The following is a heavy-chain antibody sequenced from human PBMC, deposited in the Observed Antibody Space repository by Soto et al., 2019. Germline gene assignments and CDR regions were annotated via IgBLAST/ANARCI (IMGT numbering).Heavy chain of an antibody. CDR3: ARQALGSGWYSPPLGSFDY. V-gene: IGHV4-59*08. Sequence: PSETLSLTCTVSGGSISSYYWSWIRQPPGKGLEWIGYIYYSGSTNYNPSLKSRVTISVDTSKNQFSLKLSSVTAADTAVYYCARQALGSGWYSPPLGSFDYWGQGTLVSVSS. CDR1: GGSISSYY. CDR2: IYYSGST. J-gene: IGHJ4*02. D-gene: IGHD6-19*01.